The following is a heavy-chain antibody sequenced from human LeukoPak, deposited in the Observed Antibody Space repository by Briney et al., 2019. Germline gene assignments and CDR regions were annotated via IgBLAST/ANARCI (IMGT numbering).Heavy chain of an antibody. CDR1: GFTFSSYS. CDR2: ISSSSSYI. V-gene: IGHV3-21*01. D-gene: IGHD2-15*01. CDR3: ARLSMVVAALDH. Sequence: PGGSLRLSCAASGFTFSSYSMNWVRQAPGKGLEWVSSISSSSSYIYYADSVKGRFTISRDNAKNSLYLQMNSLRAEDTAVYYCARLSMVVAALDHWGQGTMVTVSS. J-gene: IGHJ3*01.